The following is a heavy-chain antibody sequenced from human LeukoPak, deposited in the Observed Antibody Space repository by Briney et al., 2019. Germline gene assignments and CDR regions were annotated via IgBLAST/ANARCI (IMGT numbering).Heavy chain of an antibody. J-gene: IGHJ3*02. CDR3: ARGGYYDSSGYLDAFDI. V-gene: IGHV4-30-2*01. CDR2: IYHSGST. D-gene: IGHD3-22*01. CDR1: GGSISSGGYS. Sequence: SETLSLTCAVSGGSISSGGYSWSWIRQPPGKGLEWIGYIYHSGSTYYNPSLKSRVTISVDRSKNQFYLKLSSVTAADTAVYYCARGGYYDSSGYLDAFDIWGQGTMVTVSS.